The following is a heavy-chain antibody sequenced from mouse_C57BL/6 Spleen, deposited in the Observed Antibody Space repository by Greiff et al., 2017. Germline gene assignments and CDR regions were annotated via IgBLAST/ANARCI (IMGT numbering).Heavy chain of an antibody. CDR1: GFTFSDYG. D-gene: IGHD2-1*01. J-gene: IGHJ1*03. CDR2: ISSGSSTI. Sequence: EVKLVESGGGLVKPGGSLKLSCAASGFTFSDYGMHWVRQAPEKGLEWVAYISSGSSTIYYADTVKGRFTISRDNAKNTLFLQMTSLRSEDTAMYYCAVYYGNYGWYFDVWGTGTTVTVSS. CDR3: AVYYGNYGWYFDV. V-gene: IGHV5-17*01.